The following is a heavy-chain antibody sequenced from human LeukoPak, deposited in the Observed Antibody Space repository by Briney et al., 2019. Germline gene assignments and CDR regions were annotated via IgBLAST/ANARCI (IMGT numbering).Heavy chain of an antibody. CDR3: ARDGYYYDSSGYYFRDDDY. D-gene: IGHD3-22*01. CDR2: MKTDGSEK. V-gene: IGHV3-7*03. CDR1: GFIFKNAS. Sequence: GGSLRLSCAASGFIFKNASMNWVRQAPGKGLEWVANMKTDGSEKYYVDSVKGRFTISRDNTKNSVYLQMNSLRAEDTAVYYCARDGYYYDSSGYYFRDDDYWGQGTLVTVSS. J-gene: IGHJ4*02.